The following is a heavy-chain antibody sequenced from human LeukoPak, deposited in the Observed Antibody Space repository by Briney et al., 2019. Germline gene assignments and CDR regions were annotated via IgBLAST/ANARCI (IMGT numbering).Heavy chain of an antibody. D-gene: IGHD4-23*01. J-gene: IGHJ4*02. Sequence: GGSPRLSCAASGFTFSSYGMHWVRQAPGKGLEWVAVISYDGSNKYYADSVKGRFTISRDNSKNTLYLQMNSLRAEDTAVYYCAKGGGYFDYWGQGTLVTVSS. CDR2: ISYDGSNK. CDR1: GFTFSSYG. V-gene: IGHV3-30*18. CDR3: AKGGGYFDY.